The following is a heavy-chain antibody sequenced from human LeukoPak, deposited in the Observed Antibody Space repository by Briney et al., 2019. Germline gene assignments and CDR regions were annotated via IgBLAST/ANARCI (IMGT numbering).Heavy chain of an antibody. D-gene: IGHD6-13*01. Sequence: SETLSLTCTVSGGSISSSNWWSWVRQPPGKGLRCFGDIHHSGTTNYNPSLKSRVTISIDKSKNQFSLKLRSVTAADTAVYYCATAPRYSTSWFPRGWFDPWGQGTLVTVSS. CDR2: IHHSGTT. J-gene: IGHJ5*02. CDR1: GGSISSSNW. V-gene: IGHV4-4*02. CDR3: ATAPRYSTSWFPRGWFDP.